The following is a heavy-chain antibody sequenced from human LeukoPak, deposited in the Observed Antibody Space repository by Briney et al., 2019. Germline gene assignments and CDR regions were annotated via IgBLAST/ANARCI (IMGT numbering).Heavy chain of an antibody. CDR2: IYSQRDGGLT. D-gene: IGHD3-10*01. CDR1: GFTLSDVW. V-gene: IGHV3-15*06. J-gene: IGHJ5*02. Sequence: GRSLRLSCAASGFTLSDVWMSWVRQAPGKGLEWIGRIYSQRDGGLTNYAAPVLGRFTISRGASKKTRYLQMNRLKLQYKVVQYCATYLSGSCFAWGQGCLVTVAS. CDR3: ATYLSGSCFA.